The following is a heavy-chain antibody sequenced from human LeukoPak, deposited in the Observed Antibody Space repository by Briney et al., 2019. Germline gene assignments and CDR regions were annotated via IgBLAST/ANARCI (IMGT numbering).Heavy chain of an antibody. J-gene: IGHJ4*02. CDR1: GFTFSGSA. V-gene: IGHV3-73*01. D-gene: IGHD3-10*01. CDR3: TSPLPSDDC. CDR2: IRSKANSYAT. Sequence: GGSLRLSCAASGFTFSGSAMHWVRQASGKGLEWVGRIRSKANSYATAYAASVKGRFTISRDDSKNTAYLQMNSLKTEDTAVYYCTSPLPSDDCWGQGTLVTVSS.